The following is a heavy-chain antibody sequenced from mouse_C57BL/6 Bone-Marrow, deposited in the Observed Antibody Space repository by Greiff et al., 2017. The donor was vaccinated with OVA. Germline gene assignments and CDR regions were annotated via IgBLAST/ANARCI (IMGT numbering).Heavy chain of an antibody. CDR3: AREEAY. J-gene: IGHJ3*01. Sequence: VKLQESGAELVRPGASVKLSCKASGYTFTDYYINWVKQRPGQGLEWIARIYPGSGNTYYNEKFKGKATLTAEKSSSTAYMQLSSLTSEDSAVYFCAREEAYWGQGTLVTVSA. CDR2: IYPGSGNT. V-gene: IGHV1-76*01. CDR1: GYTFTDYY.